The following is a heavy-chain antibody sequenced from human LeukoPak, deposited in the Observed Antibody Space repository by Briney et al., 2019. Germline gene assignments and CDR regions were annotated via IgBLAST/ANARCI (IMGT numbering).Heavy chain of an antibody. CDR1: GFTIDDYA. CDR3: AKDRGGHPKYWFDS. J-gene: IGHJ5*01. D-gene: IGHD3-16*01. V-gene: IGHV3-9*01. CDR2: ISWNSGSI. Sequence: PGRSLRLSCAASGFTIDDYAMHWVRQAPGKGLEWVSGISWNSGSIGYADSVKGRVTISRDNAKNSLYLQMNSLRAEDTALYYCAKDRGGHPKYWFDSWGQGTLVTVSS.